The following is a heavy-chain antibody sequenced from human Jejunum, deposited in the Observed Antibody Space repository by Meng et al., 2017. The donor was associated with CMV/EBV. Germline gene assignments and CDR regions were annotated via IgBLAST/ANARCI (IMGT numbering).Heavy chain of an antibody. CDR2: IIPMFGTV. CDR1: RGTFNTFH. Sequence: SCKASRGTFNTFHVRGVRHAPGQGLESMGGIIPMFGTVHYAQKFQGRVSITTDDSASTTYMELSGLGSEDTALYYCAMYQNWGETDYWGQGTLVTVSS. CDR3: AMYQNWGETDY. D-gene: IGHD7-27*01. J-gene: IGHJ4*02. V-gene: IGHV1-69*05.